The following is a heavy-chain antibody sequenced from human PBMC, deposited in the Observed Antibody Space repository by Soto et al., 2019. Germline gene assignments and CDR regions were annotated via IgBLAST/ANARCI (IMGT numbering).Heavy chain of an antibody. D-gene: IGHD3-22*01. CDR2: IIPIFGTA. CDR3: ARSYDSSGYYYNFWFQH. V-gene: IGHV1-69*06. J-gene: IGHJ1*01. CDR1: GGTFSSYS. Sequence: SVQVSCKASGGTFSSYSISGVRQPPGQGLEWMGGIIPIFGTANYAQKFQGRVTITADKSTSTAYMQLSSLRSEDTAVYYCARSYDSSGYYYNFWFQHWGQGTLVTVSS.